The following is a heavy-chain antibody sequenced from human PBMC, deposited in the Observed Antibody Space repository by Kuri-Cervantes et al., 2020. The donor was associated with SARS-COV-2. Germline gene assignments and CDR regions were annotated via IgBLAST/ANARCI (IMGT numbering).Heavy chain of an antibody. CDR3: ARVGRGSYYYDSSGFSQTYYYYYYMDV. D-gene: IGHD3-22*01. Sequence: SETLSLTCTVSGGSISSYYWSWIRQPPGKGLEWIGSLSYSGSTNYNPSLKSRVTISADTSKNQFSLKLSSVTAADTAVYYCARVGRGSYYYDSSGFSQTYYYYYYMDVWGKGTTVTVSS. V-gene: IGHV4-59*01. CDR1: GGSISSYY. J-gene: IGHJ6*03. CDR2: LSYSGST.